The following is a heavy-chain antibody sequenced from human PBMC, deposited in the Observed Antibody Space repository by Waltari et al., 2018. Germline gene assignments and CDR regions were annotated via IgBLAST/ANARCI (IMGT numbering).Heavy chain of an antibody. D-gene: IGHD3-3*01. V-gene: IGHV1-69*01. Sequence: VQLVQSGAEVKKPGESLKISCKGSGYSFTSYWIGWVRQMPGKGLEWMGVIPIFGTANYAQKFQGRVTITADESTSTAYMELSSLRSEDTAVYYCARTGNYFWSGYYPQYNWFDPWGQGTLVTVSS. CDR1: GYSFTSYW. CDR2: IPIFGTA. CDR3: ARTGNYFWSGYYPQYNWFDP. J-gene: IGHJ5*02.